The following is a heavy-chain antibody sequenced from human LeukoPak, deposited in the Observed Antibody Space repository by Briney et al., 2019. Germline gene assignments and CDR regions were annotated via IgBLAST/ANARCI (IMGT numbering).Heavy chain of an antibody. D-gene: IGHD6-13*01. CDR1: GGSISSYY. Sequence: TPSETLSLTCTVSGGSISSYYWSWIRQPPGKGLEWIGYIYYSGSTNYNPSLKSRVTISVDTSKNQFSLKLSSVTAADTAVHYCARELLATWEGSSWYSHWFDPWGQGTLVTVSS. CDR3: ARELLATWEGSSWYSHWFDP. J-gene: IGHJ5*02. CDR2: IYYSGST. V-gene: IGHV4-59*01.